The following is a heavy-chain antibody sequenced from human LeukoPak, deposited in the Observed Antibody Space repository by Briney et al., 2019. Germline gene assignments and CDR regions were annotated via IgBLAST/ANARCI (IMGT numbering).Heavy chain of an antibody. Sequence: GGSLRLSCAASGFTFSSYAMHWVRQAPGKGLEWVAVISYDGSNKYYADSVKGRFTISRDNSKNTLYLQMNSLRAEDTAVYYCARDPHGWDIGYYMDVWGKGTTVTVSS. CDR2: ISYDGSNK. J-gene: IGHJ6*03. V-gene: IGHV3-30-3*01. CDR3: ARDPHGWDIGYYMDV. D-gene: IGHD6-19*01. CDR1: GFTFSSYA.